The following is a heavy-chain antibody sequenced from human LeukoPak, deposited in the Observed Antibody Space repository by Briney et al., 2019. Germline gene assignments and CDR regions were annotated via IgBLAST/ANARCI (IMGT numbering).Heavy chain of an antibody. CDR2: SNAGNGNT. J-gene: IGHJ6*03. CDR1: GYTFTSYA. Sequence: GASVKVSCKASGYTFTSYAMHWVRQAPGQRLEWMGWSNAGNGNTKYSQEFQERVTITRDMSTSTAYMELSSLRSEDTAVYYCAADGRYCSGGSCSPYYYYMDVWGKGTTVTVSS. V-gene: IGHV1-3*02. D-gene: IGHD2-15*01. CDR3: AADGRYCSGGSCSPYYYYMDV.